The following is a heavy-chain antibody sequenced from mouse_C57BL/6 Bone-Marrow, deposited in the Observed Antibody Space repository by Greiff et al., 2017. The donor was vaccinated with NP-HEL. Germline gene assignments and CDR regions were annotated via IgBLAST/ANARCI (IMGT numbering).Heavy chain of an antibody. CDR3: TFYYMGTG. Sequence: EVMLVESGAELVRPGASVKLSCTASGFNIKDDYMHWVKQRPEQGLEWIGWIDPENGDTEYASKFQGKATITADTSSNTAYLQLSSLTSEDTAVYYCTFYYMGTGWGQGTTLTVSS. D-gene: IGHD2-1*01. J-gene: IGHJ2*01. CDR1: GFNIKDDY. CDR2: IDPENGDT. V-gene: IGHV14-4*01.